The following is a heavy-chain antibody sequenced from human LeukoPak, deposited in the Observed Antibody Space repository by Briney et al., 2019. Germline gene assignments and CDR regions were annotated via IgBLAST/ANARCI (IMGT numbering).Heavy chain of an antibody. CDR3: AKDRRYYDSSGIFSWLVY. J-gene: IGHJ4*02. D-gene: IGHD3-22*01. CDR2: ISGSGGST. Sequence: SGGSLRLSCTAYGVTFSSYAMSWVRLAPGKGLEWISTISGSGGSTYYADSVKGRFTISRDNSKDTLFLQMNSLRAEDTAVYYCAKDRRYYDSSGIFSWLVYWGQRTLVTVSS. CDR1: GVTFSSYA. V-gene: IGHV3-23*01.